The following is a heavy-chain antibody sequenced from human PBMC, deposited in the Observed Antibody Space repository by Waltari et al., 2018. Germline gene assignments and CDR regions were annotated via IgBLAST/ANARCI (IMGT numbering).Heavy chain of an antibody. CDR3: ASPYYYDSSGPPL. J-gene: IGHJ3*01. Sequence: QLQLQESGPGLVKPSETLSLTCPVSGGSISSSSYYWGWIRQPPGKGLEWIGSIYYSGSTSYNPSRRSRGTISVDTSKNQFSLKLSSVTAADTAVYYCASPYYYDSSGPPLWGQGTMVTVSS. CDR1: GGSISSSSYY. CDR2: IYYSGST. D-gene: IGHD3-22*01. V-gene: IGHV4-39*01.